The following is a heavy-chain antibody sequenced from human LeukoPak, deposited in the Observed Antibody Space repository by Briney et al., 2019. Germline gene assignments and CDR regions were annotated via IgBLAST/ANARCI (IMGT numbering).Heavy chain of an antibody. Sequence: PSETLSLTCTVSGGSISSYYWSWIRQPPGKGLEWIGYIYYSGSTNYNPSLKSRVTISVDTSKNQFSLKLSSVTAADTAVYYCARLLGYCSGGSSYPTVFDYWGQGTLVTVSS. CDR2: IYYSGST. J-gene: IGHJ4*02. CDR3: ARLLGYCSGGSSYPTVFDY. D-gene: IGHD2-15*01. CDR1: GGSISSYY. V-gene: IGHV4-59*01.